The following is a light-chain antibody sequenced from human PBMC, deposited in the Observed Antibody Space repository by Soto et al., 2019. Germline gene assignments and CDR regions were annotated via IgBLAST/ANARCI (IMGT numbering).Light chain of an antibody. CDR2: EVN. Sequence: QSVLTQPPSASGTPGQRVSISCSGTSSDVGGYNYVSWYQQHPGNAPRLMIYEVNNRPSGVPNRFSGSKSGNTASLTISGLQAEDEADYYCSSKTSSRTPFVFGTGTKVTVL. V-gene: IGLV2-14*01. J-gene: IGLJ1*01. CDR3: SSKTSSRTPFV. CDR1: SSDVGGYNY.